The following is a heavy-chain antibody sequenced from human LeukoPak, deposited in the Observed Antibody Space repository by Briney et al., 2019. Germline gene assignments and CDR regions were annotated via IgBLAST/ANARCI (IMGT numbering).Heavy chain of an antibody. J-gene: IGHJ4*02. CDR3: ARHREDIVVVPFDY. D-gene: IGHD2-2*01. V-gene: IGHV4-39*01. CDR1: GGSISSGGYY. CDR2: IYYSGST. Sequence: SETLSLTCTVSGGSISSGGYYWSWIRQHPGKGLEWIGYIYYSGSTYYNPSLKSRVTISVDKSKNQFSLRLSSVTAADTAVYYCARHREDIVVVPFDYWGQGTLVTVPS.